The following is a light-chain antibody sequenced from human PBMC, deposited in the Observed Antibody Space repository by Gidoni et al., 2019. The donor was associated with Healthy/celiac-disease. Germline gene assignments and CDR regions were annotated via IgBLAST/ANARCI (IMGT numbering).Light chain of an antibody. J-gene: IGLJ2*01. CDR3: QVWDSRSDFVV. V-gene: IGLV3-21*02. CDR2: DDS. CDR1: NIGSQS. Sequence: SYVLTQPPPVSVAPGQTSRITCGGHNIGSQSVHWYPQKPGQAPVLVVYDDSDRPSGIPERFSGSNSGNTATLTSSRVEAGDEADYYCQVWDSRSDFVVFGGGTKLTVL.